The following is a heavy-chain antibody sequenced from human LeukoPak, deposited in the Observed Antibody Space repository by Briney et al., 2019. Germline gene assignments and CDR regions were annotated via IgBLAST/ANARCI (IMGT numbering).Heavy chain of an antibody. V-gene: IGHV4-34*12. D-gene: IGHD3-10*01. CDR3: AKSNGYGLVDI. Sequence: SETLSLTCAVYGGSFSGYYWGWVRQPPGNGLEWIGNIFYSGSTYYSPSLKSRVTISLDTSRNQFSLKLNSVTAADTAVYYCAKSNGYGLVDIWGQGTMVTVSS. J-gene: IGHJ3*02. CDR1: GGSFSGYY. CDR2: IFYSGST.